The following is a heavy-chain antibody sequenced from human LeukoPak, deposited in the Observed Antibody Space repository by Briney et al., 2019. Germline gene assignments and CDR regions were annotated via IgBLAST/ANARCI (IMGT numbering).Heavy chain of an antibody. Sequence: PSETLSLTCTVSGGSISSSSYYWGWIRQPPGKGLEWIGSIYYSGSTYYNPSLKSRVTISVDTSKNQFSLKLSSVTAADTAVYYCARHGNDFWSGYPIDYWGQGALVTVSS. CDR3: ARHGNDFWSGYPIDY. V-gene: IGHV4-39*01. D-gene: IGHD3-3*01. CDR2: IYYSGST. CDR1: GGSISSSSYY. J-gene: IGHJ4*02.